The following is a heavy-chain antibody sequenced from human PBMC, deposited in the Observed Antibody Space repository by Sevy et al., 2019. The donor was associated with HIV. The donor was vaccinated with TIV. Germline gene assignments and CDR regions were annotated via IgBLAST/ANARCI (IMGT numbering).Heavy chain of an antibody. CDR2: ISSSSSYI. Sequence: GGSLRLSCAASGFTFSSYSMNWVRQAPGKGLEWVSSISSSSSYIYYADSVKGRFSISRDNAKNSLYLQMNSLRAEDTAVYYCAGGGGGVIAAAGDYWGQGTLVTVSS. V-gene: IGHV3-21*01. D-gene: IGHD6-13*01. J-gene: IGHJ4*02. CDR1: GFTFSSYS. CDR3: AGGGGGVIAAAGDY.